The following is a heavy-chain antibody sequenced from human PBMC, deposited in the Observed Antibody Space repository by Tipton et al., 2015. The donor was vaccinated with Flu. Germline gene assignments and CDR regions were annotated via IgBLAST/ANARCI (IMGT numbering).Heavy chain of an antibody. CDR3: ARGLSSGWYSLGYFDS. J-gene: IGHJ4*02. Sequence: TLSLTCSISGDSIGSDYYWAWIRQPPGKGLEWIGNIHKTGTTYFNPSLRSRVTFSVDTSKNQFSLRLFSVTAADTAIYFCARGLSSGWYSLGYFDSWGQGALVSVSS. CDR1: GDSIGSDYY. D-gene: IGHD6-19*01. V-gene: IGHV4-38-2*02. CDR2: IHKTGTT.